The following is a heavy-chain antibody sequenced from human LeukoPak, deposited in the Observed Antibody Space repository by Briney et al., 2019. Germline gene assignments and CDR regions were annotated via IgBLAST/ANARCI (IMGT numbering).Heavy chain of an antibody. D-gene: IGHD4-23*01. CDR2: IDEDGSEK. CDR1: GFTVSSTY. Sequence: GGSLRLSCAASGFTVSSTYMSWVRQAPGKGLEWVANIDEDGSEKYFVDSVKGRFTISRDNAKNSLYLQMNSLTVEDAAVYYCARLEYGGWGQGTLVTVSS. CDR3: ARLEYGG. V-gene: IGHV3-7*03. J-gene: IGHJ4*02.